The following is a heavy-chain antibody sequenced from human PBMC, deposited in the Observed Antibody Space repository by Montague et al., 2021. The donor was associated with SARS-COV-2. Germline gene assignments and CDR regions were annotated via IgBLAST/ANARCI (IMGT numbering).Heavy chain of an antibody. V-gene: IGHV2-5*02. CDR1: GFSLSTSGVG. CDR3: AHKTGLRYFDWLFQTNPTGGYFDL. Sequence: PALVKPTQTLTLTCTISGFSLSTSGVGVGWIRQPPGKALEWLALIYWDDDKRYSPSLKSRLTITKDTSKNQVVLTMTNMDPVDTATYYCAHKTGLRYFDWLFQTNPTGGYFDLWGRGTLVTASS. D-gene: IGHD3-9*01. J-gene: IGHJ2*01. CDR2: IYWDDDK.